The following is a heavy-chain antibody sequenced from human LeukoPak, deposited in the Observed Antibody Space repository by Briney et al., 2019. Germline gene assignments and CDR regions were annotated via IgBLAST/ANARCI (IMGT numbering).Heavy chain of an antibody. D-gene: IGHD6-13*01. CDR1: GFSLTTSGMC. V-gene: IGHV2-70*11. CDR3: ARIRGSRYYFDY. CDR2: IDWDVDK. J-gene: IGHJ4*02. Sequence: SGPTLVKPTHTLTLTCTFTGFSLTTSGMCVSWIRQPPGKALEWLASIDWDVDKYYSTSLRTRFTISKDTSKNQVVLTMTNMDPVDTATYYCARIRGSRYYFDYWGQGTLVTVSS.